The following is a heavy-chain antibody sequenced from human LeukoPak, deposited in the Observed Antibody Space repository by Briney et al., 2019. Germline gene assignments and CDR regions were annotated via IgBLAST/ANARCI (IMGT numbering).Heavy chain of an antibody. J-gene: IGHJ6*02. CDR1: GGSISSYY. D-gene: IGHD6-19*01. V-gene: IGHV4-59*08. CDR3: ARHDDIPVFRNGLDV. Sequence: SETLSLTCTVSGGSISSYYWSWIRQPPGKGLEWIGYIYYRGNTIYNASLKSRVTMSVDTSGNHFSLKLSSVTASDTAVYYCARHDDIPVFRNGLDVWGQGTTVTVS. CDR2: IYYRGNT.